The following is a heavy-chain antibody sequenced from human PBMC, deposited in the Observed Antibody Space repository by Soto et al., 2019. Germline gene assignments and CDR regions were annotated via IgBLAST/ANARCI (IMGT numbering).Heavy chain of an antibody. V-gene: IGHV4-34*01. J-gene: IGHJ4*02. CDR3: ARGYCSGGSCYKFDY. CDR2: INHSGST. D-gene: IGHD2-15*01. Sequence: QVQLQQWGAGLLKPSETLSLTCAVYGGSFSGYYWSWIRQPPGKGLEWIGEINHSGSTNYNPSLKSRVTISVDTSKNQFSLKLSSVTAADTAVYYCARGYCSGGSCYKFDYWGQGTLVTVSS. CDR1: GGSFSGYY.